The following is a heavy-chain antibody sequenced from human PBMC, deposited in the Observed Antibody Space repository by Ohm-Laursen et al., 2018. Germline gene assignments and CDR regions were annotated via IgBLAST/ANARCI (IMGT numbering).Heavy chain of an antibody. V-gene: IGHV3-48*03. Sequence: SLRLSCSASGFTFDDYAMNWVRQAPGQGLEWIAYITKTGRTIYYADSVRGRFTISRDNTANSMFLQMNSLRVEDTAVYYCARGGELGHTYGPVFDFWGQGSLVTVSS. J-gene: IGHJ4*02. CDR3: ARGGELGHTYGPVFDF. D-gene: IGHD5-18*01. CDR1: GFTFDDYA. CDR2: ITKTGRTI.